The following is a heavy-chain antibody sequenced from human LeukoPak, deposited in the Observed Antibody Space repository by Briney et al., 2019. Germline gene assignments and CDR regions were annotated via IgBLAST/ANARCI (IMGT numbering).Heavy chain of an antibody. CDR1: GFTFSHYS. J-gene: IGHJ4*02. CDR2: ISGSGGDT. V-gene: IGHV3-23*01. Sequence: GGSLRLSCAASGFTFSHYSIDWVRQAPGKGLERVSGISGSGGDTYFADSVKGRFTISRDNSKNTVFLQVGSLRAEDTAVYYCAKTTAGYSSGRYPGWPVDYWGQGTLVTVSS. CDR3: AKTTAGYSSGRYPGWPVDY. D-gene: IGHD6-19*01.